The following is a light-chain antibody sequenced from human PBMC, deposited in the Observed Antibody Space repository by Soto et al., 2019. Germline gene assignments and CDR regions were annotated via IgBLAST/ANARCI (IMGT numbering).Light chain of an antibody. CDR2: AAS. J-gene: IGKJ2*01. CDR1: RDISSS. V-gene: IGKV1-27*01. CDR3: LRYNSAHNT. Sequence: DVQMTQSPSSLSASVGDRVTITCRASRDISSSLAWYQQKPGKVPKLLIYAASTLHAGVQSRFSGSGSGTFFTLTIISLQPEDVATYYFLRYNSAHNTFGRGTRLEIK.